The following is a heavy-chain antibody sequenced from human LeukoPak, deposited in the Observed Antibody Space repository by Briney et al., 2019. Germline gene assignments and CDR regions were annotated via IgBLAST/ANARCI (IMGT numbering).Heavy chain of an antibody. Sequence: SETLSLTCTVSGGSISSSGYYWGWIRQPPGKGLEWIGSIYDSGSTYYNPSLKSRVTISADTSKSEFTLKLSSVTAADTAVYYCARQECNGGSCYSRAIWFDPWGQGTLVTVSS. CDR2: IYDSGST. CDR3: ARQECNGGSCYSRAIWFDP. D-gene: IGHD2-15*01. V-gene: IGHV4-39*01. CDR1: GGSISSSGYY. J-gene: IGHJ5*02.